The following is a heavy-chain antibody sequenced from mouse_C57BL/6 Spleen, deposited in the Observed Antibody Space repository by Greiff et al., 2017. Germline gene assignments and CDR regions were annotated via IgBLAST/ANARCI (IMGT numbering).Heavy chain of an antibody. CDR3: TRGGYDYYAMDY. CDR1: GYTFTSYW. J-gene: IGHJ4*01. Sequence: EVQLQQSGTVLARPGASVKMSCKTSGYTFTSYWMHWVKQRPGQGLEWIGAIYPGNSDTSYNQKFKGKAKLTAVTSASTAYMELSSLTNEDSAVYYCTRGGYDYYAMDYCGQGTSVTVSS. CDR2: IYPGNSDT. D-gene: IGHD2-2*01. V-gene: IGHV1-5*01.